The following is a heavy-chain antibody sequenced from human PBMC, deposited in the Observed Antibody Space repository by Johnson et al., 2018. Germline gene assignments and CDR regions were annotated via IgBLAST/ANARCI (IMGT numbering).Heavy chain of an antibody. V-gene: IGHV3-30*18. D-gene: IGHD3-3*01. J-gene: IGHJ6*02. CDR2: ISYDGSNE. Sequence: QVQLVQSGGGVVQPGRSLRLSCAASGFIFTSYGMHWVRQAPGKGLEWVAVISYDGSNEYYADSVKGRFTISRDNSKNTLYLQMNSLRPEDTAVYYCAKLTIFGMVSPDYYGMDVWGQGTTVTVSS. CDR3: AKLTIFGMVSPDYYGMDV. CDR1: GFIFTSYG.